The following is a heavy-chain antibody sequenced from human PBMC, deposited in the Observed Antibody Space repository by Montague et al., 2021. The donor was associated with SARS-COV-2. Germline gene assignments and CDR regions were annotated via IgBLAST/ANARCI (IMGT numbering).Heavy chain of an antibody. CDR1: GFIFSSYE. D-gene: IGHD1-14*01. V-gene: IGHV3-48*03. Sequence: SLRLSCAASGFIFSSYEMNWVRQAPGKGLEWVSYISSSGSTIYYADSVKGRLTISRDNAKNSLYLQMNSLRAEDTAVYYCARGLPGPRARALFDYWGQGSLVTVSS. CDR3: ARGLPGPRARALFDY. J-gene: IGHJ4*02. CDR2: ISSSGSTI.